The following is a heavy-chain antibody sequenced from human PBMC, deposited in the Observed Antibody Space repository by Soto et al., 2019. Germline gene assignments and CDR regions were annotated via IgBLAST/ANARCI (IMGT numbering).Heavy chain of an antibody. J-gene: IGHJ5*02. Sequence: SETLSLTCTVSGGSISSYYWSWIRQSPGKGLEWIGYIYYSGSTNYNPSLKSRVTISVDTSKKQFSLKLSSVTAADTAIYYCARRSCTSTTCWFDPWGQGTLVTVSS. D-gene: IGHD2-2*01. V-gene: IGHV4-59*08. CDR2: IYYSGST. CDR1: GGSISSYY. CDR3: ARRSCTSTTCWFDP.